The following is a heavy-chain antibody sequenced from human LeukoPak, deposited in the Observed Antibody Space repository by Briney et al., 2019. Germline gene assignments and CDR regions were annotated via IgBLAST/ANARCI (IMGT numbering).Heavy chain of an antibody. V-gene: IGHV3-33*01. D-gene: IGHD3-9*01. CDR1: GFTFSSYG. Sequence: GGSLRLSCAASGFTFSSYGMHWVRQAPGKGLEWVAVIWYDGSNKYYADSVKGRFTISRDSSKNTLYLQMNSLRAEDTAVYYCARGSPEPSFYDILTGYYGYWGQGTLVTVSS. CDR2: IWYDGSNK. CDR3: ARGSPEPSFYDILTGYYGY. J-gene: IGHJ4*02.